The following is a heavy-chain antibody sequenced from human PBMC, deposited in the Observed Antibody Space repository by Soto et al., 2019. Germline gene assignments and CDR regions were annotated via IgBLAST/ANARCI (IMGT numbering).Heavy chain of an antibody. CDR3: ARTYDGSGPNSGGYAFDI. J-gene: IGHJ3*02. D-gene: IGHD3-22*01. CDR1: GGSISSYY. V-gene: IGHV4-59*01. Sequence: QVQLQESGPGQVKPSETLSLTCSVSGGSISSYYWSWIRQPPGKGLEWIAYIYYSGTSYNPSLKSRVSISLDTSKNQFSLKLSSVTAADTAVYYCARTYDGSGPNSGGYAFDIWGQGTMVTVSS. CDR2: IYYSGT.